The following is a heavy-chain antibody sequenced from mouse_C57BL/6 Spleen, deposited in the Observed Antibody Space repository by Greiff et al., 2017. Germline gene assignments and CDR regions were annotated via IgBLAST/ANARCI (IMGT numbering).Heavy chain of an antibody. CDR1: GFTFSDYG. Sequence: VKLVESGGGLVKPGGSLKLSCAASGFTFSDYGMHWVRQAPEKGLEWVAYISSGSSTIYYADTVKGRFTISRDNAKNTLFLQMTSLRSEDTAMYYCARRTGTGYAMDYWGQGTSVTVSS. CDR2: ISSGSSTI. CDR3: ARRTGTGYAMDY. J-gene: IGHJ4*01. V-gene: IGHV5-17*01. D-gene: IGHD4-1*01.